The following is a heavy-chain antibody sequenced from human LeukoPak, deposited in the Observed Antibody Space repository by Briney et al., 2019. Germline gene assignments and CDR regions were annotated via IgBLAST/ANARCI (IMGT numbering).Heavy chain of an antibody. Sequence: SETLSRTCAVYGGSFSGDYWSWIRQPPGKGLEWIGEINHSGSTNYNPSLKSRVTISVDTSKNQFSLKLSSVTAADTAVYYCARGGYYDFWSGYSVGSFDYWGQGTLVTVSS. CDR3: ARGGYYDFWSGYSVGSFDY. CDR1: GGSFSGDY. D-gene: IGHD3-3*01. J-gene: IGHJ4*02. V-gene: IGHV4-34*01. CDR2: INHSGST.